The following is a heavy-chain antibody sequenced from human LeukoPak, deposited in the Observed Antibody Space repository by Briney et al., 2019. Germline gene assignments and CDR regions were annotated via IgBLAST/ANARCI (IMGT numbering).Heavy chain of an antibody. CDR2: IYYSGIT. D-gene: IGHD6-6*01. J-gene: IGHJ4*02. CDR1: GGSISSYY. V-gene: IGHV4-59*01. CDR3: ASGSSGPNPFDY. Sequence: PSETLSLTCTVSGGSISSYYWNWLRQPPGKGLEWIGYIYYSGITKSNPSLKSRVTISVNTSRNQISLKLTSVTAADTAVYYCASGSSGPNPFDYWGQGTLVTVSS.